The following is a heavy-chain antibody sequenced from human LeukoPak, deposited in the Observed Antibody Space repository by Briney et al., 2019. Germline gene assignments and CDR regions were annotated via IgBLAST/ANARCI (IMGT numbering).Heavy chain of an antibody. J-gene: IGHJ4*02. CDR1: GGFISSYY. Sequence: SETLSLTCTVSGGFISSYYWSWIRQPPGKGLEWIGNIYYSGSTNYNPSLKSRVTILVDTSKNQFSLKVSSVTAADTAVYYCARGHGSSGMDYWGQGTLVTVFS. V-gene: IGHV4-59*01. CDR2: IYYSGST. CDR3: ARGHGSSGMDY. D-gene: IGHD6-19*01.